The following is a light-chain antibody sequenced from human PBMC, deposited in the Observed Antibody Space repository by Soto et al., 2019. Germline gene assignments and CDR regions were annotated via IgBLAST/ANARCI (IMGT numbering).Light chain of an antibody. Sequence: EVVLTQSPATLSVSPGDRATLSCRASQYIGSAVAWYHQRSGQAPRLLIFDASISVPTTPSSFSGSVSGTEFTLTISSLESEDFAVYFCQKYGERPRTFGQGTKVEIK. V-gene: IGKV3-15*01. J-gene: IGKJ1*01. CDR1: QYIGSA. CDR3: QKYGERPRT. CDR2: DAS.